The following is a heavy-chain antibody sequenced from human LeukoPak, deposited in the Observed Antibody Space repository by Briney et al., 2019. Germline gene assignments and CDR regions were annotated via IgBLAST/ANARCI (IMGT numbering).Heavy chain of an antibody. J-gene: IGHJ4*02. D-gene: IGHD2-15*01. V-gene: IGHV3-30*04. Sequence: GGSLRLSCAASGFTFDIYAMHWVSQAPGKGLGWVAVMSYDGSNKYYADSVKGRFTISRDNSRNTLHLQMSSLRVADTAVYYCARDQVELCSSGSCYVIDNWGPGTLVAVSS. CDR1: GFTFDIYA. CDR3: ARDQVELCSSGSCYVIDN. CDR2: MSYDGSNK.